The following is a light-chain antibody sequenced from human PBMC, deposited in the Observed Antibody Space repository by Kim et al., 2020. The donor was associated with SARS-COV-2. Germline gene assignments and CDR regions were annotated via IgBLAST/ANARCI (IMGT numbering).Light chain of an antibody. CDR2: DAS. CDR1: QNIRYS. CDR3: QQRSKWLT. Sequence: EIVLTQSPGTLSLSPGERATLSCRASQNIRYSLAWYQQRPGQAPRLLVYDASNRATGIPARFSGSGSGTDFTLTISSLEPEDFAVYYCQQRSKWLTFGGGTKVDIK. V-gene: IGKV3-11*01. J-gene: IGKJ4*01.